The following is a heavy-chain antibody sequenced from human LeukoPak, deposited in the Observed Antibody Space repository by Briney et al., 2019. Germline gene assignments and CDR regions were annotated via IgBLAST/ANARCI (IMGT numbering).Heavy chain of an antibody. CDR2: IYYSGST. CDR3: ASSRYCSGGSCPRGMGFQH. D-gene: IGHD2-15*01. Sequence: PSETLSLTCTVSGGSISSGGYYWSWIRQHPGKGLEWIGYIYYSGSTYYNPSLKSRVTISVDTSKNQFSLKLSSVTAADTAVYYCASSRYCSGGSCPRGMGFQHWGQGTLVTVSS. CDR1: GGSISSGGYY. J-gene: IGHJ1*01. V-gene: IGHV4-31*03.